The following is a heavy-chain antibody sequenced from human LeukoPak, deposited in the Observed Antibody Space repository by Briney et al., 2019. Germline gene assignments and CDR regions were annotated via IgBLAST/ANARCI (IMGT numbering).Heavy chain of an antibody. CDR1: GGSISDYY. Sequence: ETLSLTCIISGGSISDYYWGWIRQPPGKGLEWVSVIYSGGSTYYSDSVKGRFTISRDNSKNTLYLQMNSLRAEDTAVYYCARGGSGSYYSDLLYFDYWGQGTLVTVSS. J-gene: IGHJ4*02. D-gene: IGHD1-26*01. V-gene: IGHV3-53*01. CDR3: ARGGSGSYYSDLLYFDY. CDR2: IYSGGST.